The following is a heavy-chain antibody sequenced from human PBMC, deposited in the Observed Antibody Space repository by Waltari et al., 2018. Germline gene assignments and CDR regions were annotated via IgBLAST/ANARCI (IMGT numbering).Heavy chain of an antibody. V-gene: IGHV3-33*01. CDR1: GFTFSSYG. CDR2: KWDDGSNK. J-gene: IGHJ4*02. D-gene: IGHD6-19*01. CDR3: ARDSLSGWCDY. Sequence: QVQLVESGGGVVQPGRSLRLSCAASGFTFSSYGMHWVRQAPGKGLEWVAVKWDDGSNKYYADSVKDRFTISRDNSKNTLYLQMNSLRSEDTAVYYCARDSLSGWCDYWGQGTLVTVSS.